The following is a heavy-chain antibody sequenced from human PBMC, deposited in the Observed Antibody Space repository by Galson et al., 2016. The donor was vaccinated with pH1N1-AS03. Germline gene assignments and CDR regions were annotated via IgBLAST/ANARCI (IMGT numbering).Heavy chain of an antibody. Sequence: PALVKPTQTLTLTCTVSGFSLSTGGMRVSWIRQPPGKALEWLGRIDWDDGTFYSTSLKTRLTISKDTSKNQVVLTMTSMDPVDTGTYYCARTLNYNTGLDVWGPGATATVSS. CDR1: GFSLSTGGMR. V-gene: IGHV2-70*04. J-gene: IGHJ6*02. CDR3: ARTLNYNTGLDV. CDR2: IDWDDGT. D-gene: IGHD5-24*01.